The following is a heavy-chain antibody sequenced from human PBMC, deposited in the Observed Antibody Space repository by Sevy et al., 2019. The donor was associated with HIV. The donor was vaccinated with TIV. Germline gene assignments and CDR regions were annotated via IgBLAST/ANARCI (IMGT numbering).Heavy chain of an antibody. V-gene: IGHV6-1*01. J-gene: IGHJ6*02. CDR2: TYYRSKWYN. CDR1: GDSVSSIRTS. Sequence: QSQTLSLTCAISGDSVSSIRTSWNWIRQSPSRGLEWLGRTYYRSKWYNDYATSVKSRITINADTSKNQVSLQLNSVTPEDTAVYYCAERTNDVFYYGMDVWGQGTTDTVSS. CDR3: AERTNDVFYYGMDV.